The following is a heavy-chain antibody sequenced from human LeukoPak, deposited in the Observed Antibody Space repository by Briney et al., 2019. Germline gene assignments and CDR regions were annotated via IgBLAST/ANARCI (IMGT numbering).Heavy chain of an antibody. CDR1: GLTFHDYA. J-gene: IGHJ6*03. V-gene: IGHV3-23*01. D-gene: IGHD2-8*01. CDR2: IVGDSSKT. Sequence: TGGSLRLSCAISGLTFHDYAMTWVRQAPGKGLEWVSTIVGDSSKTYYADSVKGRFTISRDNSKYMLFLHMNSLRAEDTAIYYCAKQPCNYYYLDVWGKGTTVTVSS. CDR3: AKQPCNYYYLDV.